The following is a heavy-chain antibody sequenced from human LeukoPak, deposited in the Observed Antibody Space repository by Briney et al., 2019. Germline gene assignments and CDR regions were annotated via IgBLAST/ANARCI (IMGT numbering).Heavy chain of an antibody. CDR1: GYTFSSYA. CDR3: AKARHIVVVTAIPFDY. CDR2: ISGSGGST. J-gene: IGHJ4*02. D-gene: IGHD2-21*02. Sequence: GGSLRLSCAASGYTFSSYAMSWVRQAPGRGLGGVSAISGSGGSTYYADSVKGRFTISRDNSKNTLYLQMNSLRAEDTAVYCCAKARHIVVVTAIPFDYWGQGTLVTVSS. V-gene: IGHV3-23*01.